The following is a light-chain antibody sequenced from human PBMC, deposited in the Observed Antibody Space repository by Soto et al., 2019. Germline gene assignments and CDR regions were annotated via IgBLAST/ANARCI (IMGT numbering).Light chain of an antibody. CDR1: QSVSRSY. CDR2: GAS. V-gene: IGKV3-20*01. Sequence: EIVLTQSPGTVSLSPGERATLSCRASQSVSRSYLAWYQLKPGQAPRLLIYGASSRATGIPDRFSGSGSGTDFTLTISRLEPEDFAVYYCQQYGSSTYTFGQGTKLKIK. CDR3: QQYGSSTYT. J-gene: IGKJ2*01.